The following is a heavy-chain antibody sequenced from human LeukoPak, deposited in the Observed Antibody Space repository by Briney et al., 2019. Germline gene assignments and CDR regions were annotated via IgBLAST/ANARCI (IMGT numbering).Heavy chain of an antibody. CDR2: VYYSGST. J-gene: IGHJ6*03. V-gene: IGHV4-39*07. CDR3: ASLDYYYYYMDV. Sequence: PSETLSLTCTVSGVSISSTSYYWGWIRQPPGKGLEWIASVYYSGSTYYNPSLKSRVTISVDTSKNQFSLKLSSVTAADTAVYFCASLDYYYYYMDVWGKGTTVTVSS. CDR1: GVSISSTSYY.